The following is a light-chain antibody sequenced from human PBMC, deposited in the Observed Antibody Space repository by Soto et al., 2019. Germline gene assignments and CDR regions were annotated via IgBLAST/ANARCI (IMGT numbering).Light chain of an antibody. CDR2: EGT. Sequence: QSALTQPASESEYPGQSLTSSCTGTSSDVGTYKFVSWYQQHPGKVPTLMIHEGTKRPSGVSNRFSGSKSGNTATLTISGLKPEDEANYYCCSYAGTSFWVFGGGTEVTVL. CDR1: SSDVGTYKF. J-gene: IGLJ3*02. CDR3: CSYAGTSFWV. V-gene: IGLV2-23*01.